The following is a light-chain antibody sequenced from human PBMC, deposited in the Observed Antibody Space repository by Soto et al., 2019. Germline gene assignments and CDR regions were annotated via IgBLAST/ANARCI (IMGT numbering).Light chain of an antibody. J-gene: IGKJ2*01. CDR3: QQYGSSPPYT. V-gene: IGKV3-20*01. CDR1: QSVSSSY. Sequence: EIVLTQSPGTLSLSPGERATLSCRASQSVSSSYLAWYQQKPGQAPRHLIYGASSRATGISDRFSGSGSGTDFTLTISRLEPEDIAAYYCQQYGSSPPYTFGQGTKLEIK. CDR2: GAS.